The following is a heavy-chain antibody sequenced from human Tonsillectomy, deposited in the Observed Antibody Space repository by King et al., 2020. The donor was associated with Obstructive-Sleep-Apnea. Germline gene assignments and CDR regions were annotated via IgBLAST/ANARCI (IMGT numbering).Heavy chain of an antibody. Sequence: VQLVESGGGLVKPGGSLRLSCAASGFTFSSYSMNWVRQAPGKGLEWVSSISSSSSYIYYADSVKGRFTISRDNAKNSLYLQMNSLRAEDTAVYYCARDEVGIFRYFDLWGRGTLVTVSS. CDR2: ISSSSSYI. V-gene: IGHV3-21*01. CDR1: GFTFSSYS. CDR3: ARDEVGIFRYFDL. J-gene: IGHJ2*01. D-gene: IGHD1-26*01.